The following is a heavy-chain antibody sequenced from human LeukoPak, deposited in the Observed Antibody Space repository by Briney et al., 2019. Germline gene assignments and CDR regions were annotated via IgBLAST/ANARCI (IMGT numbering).Heavy chain of an antibody. CDR3: ARDGFPLGYYFDY. Sequence: SVKVSCKASGGTFSSYAISWVRQAPGQGLEWMGGIISIFGTANYAQKFQGRVTITADESTSTAYMELSSLRSEDTAAYYCARDGFPLGYYFDYWGQGTLVTVSS. V-gene: IGHV1-69*13. J-gene: IGHJ4*02. CDR1: GGTFSSYA. D-gene: IGHD3-22*01. CDR2: IISIFGTA.